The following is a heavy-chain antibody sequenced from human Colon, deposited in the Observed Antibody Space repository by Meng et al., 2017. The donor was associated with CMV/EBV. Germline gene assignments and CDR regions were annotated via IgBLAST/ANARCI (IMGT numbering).Heavy chain of an antibody. CDR3: AKSLVDTAMDLDY. CDR2: IRGSDDKT. V-gene: IGHV3-23*01. D-gene: IGHD5-18*01. CDR1: GLTFSIFA. Sequence: GESLKISCAASGLTFSIFAMTWVRQAPGKGLEWVSTIRGSDDKTYYSDSVKGRFTISRDNSKNTLYLQMNSLRAEDTAVYYCAKSLVDTAMDLDYWGQGMLVTVSS. J-gene: IGHJ4*02.